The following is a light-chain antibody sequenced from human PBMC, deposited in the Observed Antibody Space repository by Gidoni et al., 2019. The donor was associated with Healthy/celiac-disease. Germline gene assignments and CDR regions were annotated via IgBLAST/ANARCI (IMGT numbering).Light chain of an antibody. CDR3: QQYDNLPRTT. J-gene: IGKJ4*01. Sequence: DIQMTQSPSSLSASVGDRVTITCQASQDISNYLNWYQQKPGKAPKLLIYDASNLETGVPSRFSGSGSGTDFTFTISSLQPEDIATYYCQQYDNLPRTTFGGGPKVEIK. V-gene: IGKV1-33*01. CDR1: QDISNY. CDR2: DAS.